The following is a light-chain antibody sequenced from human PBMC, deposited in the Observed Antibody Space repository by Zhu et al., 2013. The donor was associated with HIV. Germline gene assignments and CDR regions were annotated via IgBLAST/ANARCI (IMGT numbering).Light chain of an antibody. CDR2: WAS. V-gene: IGKV4-1*01. CDR3: QNRNTWPWT. CDR1: QSLLYSSDNRNY. J-gene: IGKJ1*01. Sequence: DIVMTQSPDSLALSLGERATINCKSSQSLLYSSDNRNYLAWYQHQSGQPPKLLISWASTRESGVPDRFSGSGSGTDFTLTISSLQAEDVAVYYCQNRNTWPWTFGQGTRLEIK.